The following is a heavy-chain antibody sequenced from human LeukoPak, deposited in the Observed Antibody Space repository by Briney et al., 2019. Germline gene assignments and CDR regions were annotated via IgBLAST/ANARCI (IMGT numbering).Heavy chain of an antibody. CDR3: ARGDLHGSLTAYNHFDY. V-gene: IGHV5-51*01. D-gene: IGHD3-10*01. Sequence: GESLKISCKASGYIFTNYWISWVRQMPGKGLEWMGIMYPGDSETRYGPSFQGHVTISADKSITTAYLQWSSLRASDTAMYYCARGDLHGSLTAYNHFDYWGQGSLVTVSS. CDR1: GYIFTNYW. CDR2: MYPGDSET. J-gene: IGHJ4*02.